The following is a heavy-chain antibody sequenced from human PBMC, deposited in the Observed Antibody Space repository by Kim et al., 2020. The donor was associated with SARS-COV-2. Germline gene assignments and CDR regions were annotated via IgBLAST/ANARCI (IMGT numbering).Heavy chain of an antibody. D-gene: IGHD3-10*01. CDR1: GGTFSSYA. CDR3: ARGRDYYGSGSYYNPNNNWFDP. Sequence: SVKVSCKASGGTFSSYAISWVRQAPGQGLEWMGGIIPIFGTANYAQKFQGRVTITADESTSTAYMELSSLRSEDTAVYYCARGRDYYGSGSYYNPNNNWFDPWGQGTLVTVSS. J-gene: IGHJ5*02. V-gene: IGHV1-69*13. CDR2: IIPIFGTA.